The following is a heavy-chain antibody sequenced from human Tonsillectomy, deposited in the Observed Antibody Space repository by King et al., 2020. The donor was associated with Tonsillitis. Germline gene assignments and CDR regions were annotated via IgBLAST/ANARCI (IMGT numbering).Heavy chain of an antibody. V-gene: IGHV3-21*01. CDR1: GFTFSSYS. CDR3: ARDGWFGELLHDHDAYDI. J-gene: IGHJ3*02. D-gene: IGHD3-10*01. Sequence: DVQLVESGGGLVKPGGSLRLSCAASGFTFSSYSMNWVRQAPGKGLEWVSSISSRSSYIYYADSVKGRFTISRDNAKNSLYLQMNSLRAEDTAVYYCARDGWFGELLHDHDAYDIWGQGTMVTVSS. CDR2: ISSRSSYI.